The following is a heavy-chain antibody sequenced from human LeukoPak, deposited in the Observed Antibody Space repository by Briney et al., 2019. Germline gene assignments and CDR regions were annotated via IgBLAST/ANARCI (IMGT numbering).Heavy chain of an antibody. CDR2: IYHSGST. CDR3: ARVSEWELLPDAFDI. Sequence: PSETLSLTCTVSGYSISSGYYWGWIRQPPGKGLEWIGSIYHSGSTYYNPSLKSRVTISVDTSKNQFSLKLSSVTAADTAVYYCARVSEWELLPDAFDIWGQGTMVTVSS. D-gene: IGHD1-26*01. J-gene: IGHJ3*02. V-gene: IGHV4-38-2*02. CDR1: GYSISSGYY.